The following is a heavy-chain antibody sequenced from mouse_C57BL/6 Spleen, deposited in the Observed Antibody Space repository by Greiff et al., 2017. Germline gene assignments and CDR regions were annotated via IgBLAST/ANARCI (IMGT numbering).Heavy chain of an antibody. CDR1: GFSLTSYG. V-gene: IGHV2-5*01. CDR2: IWRGGST. Sequence: VKLMESGPGLVQPSQSLSITCTVSGFSLTSYGVHWVRQSPGKGLEWLGVIWRGGSTDYNAAFMSRLSITKDNSKSQVFFKMNSLQADDTAIYYCAKNWGTTVVATSYRYFDVWGTGTTVTVSS. D-gene: IGHD1-1*01. J-gene: IGHJ1*03. CDR3: AKNWGTTVVATSYRYFDV.